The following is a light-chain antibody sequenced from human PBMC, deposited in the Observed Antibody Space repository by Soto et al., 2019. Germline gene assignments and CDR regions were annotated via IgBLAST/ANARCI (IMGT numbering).Light chain of an antibody. CDR2: DAS. CDR1: QSVSSY. J-gene: IGKJ5*01. V-gene: IGKV3-11*01. Sequence: EIVLTQSPATLSLSPGERATLSCRASQSVSSYLAWYQQKPGQAPRLLIYDASNTATGIPARFSGSGSGTDFTLTIGSLEPEDFAVYYCQQRSNWPITIGQGARPEIK. CDR3: QQRSNWPIT.